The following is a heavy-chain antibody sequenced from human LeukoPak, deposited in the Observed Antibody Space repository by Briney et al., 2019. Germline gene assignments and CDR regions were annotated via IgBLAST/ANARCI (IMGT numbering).Heavy chain of an antibody. J-gene: IGHJ4*02. CDR3: AGSRDGYNYFDY. V-gene: IGHV1-69*13. CDR1: GATFSSYA. D-gene: IGHD5-24*01. Sequence: SVKVSCKASGATFSSYAISWVRQAPGQGLEWMGGIIPIFGTANYAQKFQGRVTITADESTSTAYMELSSLRSEDTAVYYCAGSRDGYNYFDYWGQGTLVTVSS. CDR2: IIPIFGTA.